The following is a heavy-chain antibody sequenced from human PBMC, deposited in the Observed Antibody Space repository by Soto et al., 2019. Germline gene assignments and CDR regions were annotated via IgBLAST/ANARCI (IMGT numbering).Heavy chain of an antibody. CDR2: IYYSGST. CDR1: GGSISSSSYY. Sequence: SETLSLTCTVSGGSISSSSYYWGWIRQPPGKGLEWIGSIYYSGSTYYNPSLKSRVTISVDTSKNQFSLKLSSVTAADTAVYYCARTIVGATPNPSPIDYWGQGTLVTVSS. CDR3: ARTIVGATPNPSPIDY. D-gene: IGHD1-26*01. V-gene: IGHV4-39*01. J-gene: IGHJ4*02.